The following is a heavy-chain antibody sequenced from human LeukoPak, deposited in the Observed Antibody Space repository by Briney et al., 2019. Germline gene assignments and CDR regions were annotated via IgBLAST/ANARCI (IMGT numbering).Heavy chain of an antibody. CDR3: AREMATIRRARNWFDP. Sequence: GASVKVSCKASGYTFTSYYMHWVRQAPGQGLEWMGIINPSGGSTNYAQKFQGRVTMTRDMSTSTVYMELSSLRSEDTAVYYCAREMATIRRARNWFDPWGQGTLVTVSS. CDR2: INPSGGST. CDR1: GYTFTSYY. J-gene: IGHJ5*02. D-gene: IGHD5-24*01. V-gene: IGHV1-46*01.